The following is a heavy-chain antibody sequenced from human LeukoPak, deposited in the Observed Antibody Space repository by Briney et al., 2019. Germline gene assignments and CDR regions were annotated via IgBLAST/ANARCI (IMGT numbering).Heavy chain of an antibody. CDR3: ATFCSGGDCYSFAP. D-gene: IGHD2-15*01. V-gene: IGHV3-23*01. CDR1: GFTFSSHA. J-gene: IGHJ5*02. CDR2: IIGSGGNT. Sequence: PGGSLRLSCAASGFTFSSHAMHWVRQAPGKGLEWVSTIIGSGGNTDYADSVKGRFTISRDNSKDTLFLQMDSLRVEDTAVYYCATFCSGGDCYSFAPWGQGTLVTVSS.